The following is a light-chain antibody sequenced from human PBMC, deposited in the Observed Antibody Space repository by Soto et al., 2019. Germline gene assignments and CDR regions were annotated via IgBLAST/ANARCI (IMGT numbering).Light chain of an antibody. CDR3: QQHSNWPIT. CDR2: DAS. J-gene: IGKJ5*01. V-gene: IGKV3-11*01. Sequence: DIVLTQSPATLSVSAGERATLSCRASQSVSSYLGWYQQKPGQAPRLLIYDASNRATGIPARFSGSGSGTDFTLTISSLQPEDFAVYYCQQHSNWPITFGQGTRLEIK. CDR1: QSVSSY.